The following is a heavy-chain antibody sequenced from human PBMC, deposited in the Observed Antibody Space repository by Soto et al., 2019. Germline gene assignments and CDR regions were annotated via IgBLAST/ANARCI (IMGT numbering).Heavy chain of an antibody. CDR2: IKQDGSEK. D-gene: IGHD3-10*01. V-gene: IGHV3-7*01. CDR1: GFTFSSYW. Sequence: GSLRLSCAASGFTFSSYWMSWVRQAPGKGLEWVANIKQDGSEKYYVDSVKGRFTISRDNAKNSLYLQMNSLRAEDTAVYYCASSSKGYYGSGTGAGMDVWGKGTTVTVSS. J-gene: IGHJ6*03. CDR3: ASSSKGYYGSGTGAGMDV.